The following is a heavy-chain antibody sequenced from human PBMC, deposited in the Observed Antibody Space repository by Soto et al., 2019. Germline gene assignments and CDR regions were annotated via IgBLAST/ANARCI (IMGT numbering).Heavy chain of an antibody. Sequence: EVQLVESGGDLVQRGGSLRLSCAASGFPFSSYWMHWVRHTLGKGLDWVARISVDGVTTYYADSVTGRFTVSRDNAKNTLSLQISGLRAEYTAVYYCAREYYGLLTGYYTDYWGQGTLVSVSS. CDR2: ISVDGVTT. CDR1: GFPFSSYW. CDR3: AREYYGLLTGYYTDY. D-gene: IGHD3-9*01. J-gene: IGHJ4*02. V-gene: IGHV3-74*01.